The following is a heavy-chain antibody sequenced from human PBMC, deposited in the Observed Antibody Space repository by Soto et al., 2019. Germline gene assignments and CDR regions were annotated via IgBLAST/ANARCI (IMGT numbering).Heavy chain of an antibody. D-gene: IGHD6-13*01. V-gene: IGHV3-33*01. CDR2: IWYDGSNK. J-gene: IGHJ4*02. Sequence: QLQLVESGGGVVQPGRSLRLSCAASGFTYSSYGMHWVRQAPGKGLEWVAVIWYDGSNKYYADSVKGRFTISRDNSKNTLYLQMNSLRAEDTAVYSCARDRSSSWTGAFCYWGQGTLVTVSS. CDR3: ARDRSSSWTGAFCY. CDR1: GFTYSSYG.